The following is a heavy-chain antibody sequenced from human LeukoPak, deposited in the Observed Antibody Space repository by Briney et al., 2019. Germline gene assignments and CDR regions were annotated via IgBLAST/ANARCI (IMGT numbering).Heavy chain of an antibody. CDR1: GGTFSSYA. J-gene: IGHJ4*02. CDR2: IIPTLGIA. CDR3: ATYYRSSTSCYDGFDY. V-gene: IGHV1-69*04. Sequence: SVKVSCKASGGTFSSYAISWVRQAPGQGLEWMGRIIPTLGIANYAQKFQGRVTITADKSTSTAYMELSSLRSEDTAVYYCATYYRSSTSCYDGFDYWGQGTLVTVSS. D-gene: IGHD2-2*01.